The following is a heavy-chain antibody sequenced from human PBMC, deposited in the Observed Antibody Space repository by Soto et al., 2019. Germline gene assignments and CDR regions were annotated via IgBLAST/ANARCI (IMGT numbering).Heavy chain of an antibody. V-gene: IGHV4-39*01. J-gene: IGHJ4*02. D-gene: IGHD5-12*01. Sequence: PSETLSLTCTVSGGSISSSSYYWGWIRQPPGKGLEWIGSIYYSGSTYYNPSLKSRVTISVDTSKNQFSLKLSSVTAADTAVYYCASSYQMATIHTNYFDYWGQGTLVTVSS. CDR2: IYYSGST. CDR3: ASSYQMATIHTNYFDY. CDR1: GGSISSSSYY.